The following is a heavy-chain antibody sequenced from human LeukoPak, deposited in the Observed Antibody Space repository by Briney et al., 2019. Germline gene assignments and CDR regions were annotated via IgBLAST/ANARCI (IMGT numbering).Heavy chain of an antibody. V-gene: IGHV1-2*06. Sequence: ASVKVSCKASGYTFTGYYMHWVRQAPGQGLEWMGRINPNSGGTNYAQKFQGRVTMTRDTSISTAYMELSRLRSDDTAVYYCAIYYGSGSYYRDWGQGTLVTVSS. CDR1: GYTFTGYY. J-gene: IGHJ4*02. CDR2: INPNSGGT. CDR3: AIYYGSGSYYRD. D-gene: IGHD3-10*01.